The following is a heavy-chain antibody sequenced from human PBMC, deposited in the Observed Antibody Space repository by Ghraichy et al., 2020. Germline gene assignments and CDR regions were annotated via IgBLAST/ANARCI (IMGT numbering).Heavy chain of an antibody. V-gene: IGHV4-59*08. Sequence: SETLSLTCTVSGGSISSYYWSWIRQPPGKGLEWIGYIYYSGSTNYNPSLKSRVTISVATSKTQFSLKLSSVTAADTAVYYCARRYYDSSGYLGGPGAKDAFDIWGQGTMVTVSS. J-gene: IGHJ3*02. CDR2: IYYSGST. CDR3: ARRYYDSSGYLGGPGAKDAFDI. CDR1: GGSISSYY. D-gene: IGHD3-22*01.